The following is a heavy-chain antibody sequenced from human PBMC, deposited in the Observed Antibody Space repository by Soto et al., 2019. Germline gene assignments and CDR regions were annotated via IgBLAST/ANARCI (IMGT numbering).Heavy chain of an antibody. CDR1: GYTFTSYA. V-gene: IGHV1-3*01. J-gene: IGHJ4*02. Sequence: VKVSCKASGYTFTSYAMHWVRQAPGQRLEWMGWINAGNGNTKYSQKFQGRVTITRDTSASTAYMELSSLGSEDTAVYYCARGITLPTPLDYWGQGTLVTVFS. D-gene: IGHD1-20*01. CDR2: INAGNGNT. CDR3: ARGITLPTPLDY.